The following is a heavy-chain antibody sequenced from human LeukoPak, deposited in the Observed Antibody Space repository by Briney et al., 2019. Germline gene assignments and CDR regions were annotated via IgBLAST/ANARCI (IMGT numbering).Heavy chain of an antibody. CDR3: ARVGDCTNGVCYRGGGYYFDY. CDR2: IKQDGSER. J-gene: IGHJ4*03. CDR1: GFTFSSYW. D-gene: IGHD2-8*01. V-gene: IGHV3-7*01. Sequence: GGSLRLSCAASGFTFSSYWMSWVRQAPGKGLEWVATIKQDGSERYYVDSVKGRFTISRDNAQNSLSLQVNSLRAEDTAVYYCARVGDCTNGVCYRGGGYYFDYWGKGTTVTISS.